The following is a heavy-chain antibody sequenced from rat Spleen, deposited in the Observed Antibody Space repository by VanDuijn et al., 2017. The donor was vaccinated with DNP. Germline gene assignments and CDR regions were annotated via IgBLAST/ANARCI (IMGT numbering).Heavy chain of an antibody. CDR2: ISYDGSDT. CDR3: AGRPPPTRGPFDY. J-gene: IGHJ2*01. Sequence: EVQLVESGGGLVQPGNSLKLSCAVSRITFSDHNMAWVRQAPKKGLEWVATISYDGSDTYYRDSVKGRFTISRDNAKSTLYLQMDSLRSEDTATYYCAGRPPPTRGPFDYWGQGVTVTVSS. V-gene: IGHV5-7*01. CDR1: RITFSDHN. D-gene: IGHD1-4*01.